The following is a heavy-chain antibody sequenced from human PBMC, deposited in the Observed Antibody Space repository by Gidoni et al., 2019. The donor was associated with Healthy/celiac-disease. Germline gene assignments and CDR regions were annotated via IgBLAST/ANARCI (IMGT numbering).Heavy chain of an antibody. J-gene: IGHJ4*02. CDR1: GVSISSHGYH. Sequence: QLQLQDSGPGLLKPSEPPSLSCTVSGVSISSHGYHWGWFRQPPGKGLEWIGSIYYSGSTYYNPSLKRRVTISVDTSKNQFSLKLSSVTAADTAVYYCVGSSTHWGQGTLVTVSS. CDR2: IYYSGST. D-gene: IGHD3-10*01. V-gene: IGHV4-39*05. CDR3: VGSSTH.